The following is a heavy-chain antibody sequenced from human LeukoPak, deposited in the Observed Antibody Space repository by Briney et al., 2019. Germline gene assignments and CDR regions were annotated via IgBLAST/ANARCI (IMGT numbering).Heavy chain of an antibody. CDR1: SYSINSGYN. Sequence: SETLSLTCAVSSYSINSGYNWGWIRQPPGKGLEWIGGIYQSGSTYYQSGSTYYNPSLKSRVTISVDTSKNQFSLNLNSVTAADTAVYYCARASGDYNYYYMDVWGKGITVTVSS. D-gene: IGHD4-17*01. CDR2: IYQSGSTYYQSGST. V-gene: IGHV4-38-2*01. J-gene: IGHJ6*03. CDR3: ARASGDYNYYYMDV.